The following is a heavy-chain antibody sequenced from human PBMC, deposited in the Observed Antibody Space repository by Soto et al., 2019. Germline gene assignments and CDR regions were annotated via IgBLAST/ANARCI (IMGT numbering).Heavy chain of an antibody. V-gene: IGHV4-59*01. CDR1: GGSISSYY. Sequence: PSETLSLTCTVSGGSISSYYWSWIRQPPGKGLEWIGYIYYSGSTNYNPSLKSRVTISVDTSKNQFSLKLSSVTAADTAVYYCASESRGSSGYRFDYWGEGTLVTVSS. J-gene: IGHJ4*02. D-gene: IGHD3-22*01. CDR3: ASESRGSSGYRFDY. CDR2: IYYSGST.